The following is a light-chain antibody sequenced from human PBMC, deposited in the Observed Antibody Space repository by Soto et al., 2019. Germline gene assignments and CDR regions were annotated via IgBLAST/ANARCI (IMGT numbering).Light chain of an antibody. V-gene: IGLV7-46*01. CDR2: DTD. J-gene: IGLJ2*01. Sequence: QAMVTQEPSLTVSPGGTVTLTCGSSTGTVTSGHYPYWFQQKPGQAPTTLIYDTDNKHSWTPARFSGSLLGGKAALTLSGAQPEDEAEYYCLLSSGGARVFGGGTKLTVL. CDR3: LLSSGGARV. CDR1: TGTVTSGHY.